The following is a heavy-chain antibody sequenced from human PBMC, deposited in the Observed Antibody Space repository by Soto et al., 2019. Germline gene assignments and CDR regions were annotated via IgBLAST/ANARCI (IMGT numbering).Heavy chain of an antibody. CDR1: GFTFSDYY. D-gene: IGHD3-3*01. Sequence: LRLSCSASGFTFSDYYMSWIRQAPGKGLEWVSYFSSSGSTIYYADSVKGRFTISRDNAKNSLYLQMNSLRAEDTAVYYRARDLNDFWSGYYPNDAFDIWGQGTMVTVSS. J-gene: IGHJ3*02. CDR2: FSSSGSTI. CDR3: ARDLNDFWSGYYPNDAFDI. V-gene: IGHV3-11*01.